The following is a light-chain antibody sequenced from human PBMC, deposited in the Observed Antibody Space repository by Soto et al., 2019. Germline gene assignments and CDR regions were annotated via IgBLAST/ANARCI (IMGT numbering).Light chain of an antibody. CDR2: ANI. J-gene: IGLJ1*01. Sequence: QSALTQSPSVSGAPGQRVTISCTGSSSNIGAGYDVHWYQQLPGTAPKLLIFANINRPSGVPDRFSGSKSGTSASLAITGLRAEDEADYYCQSYDSSLSGYVFGTGTKAPS. V-gene: IGLV1-40*01. CDR3: QSYDSSLSGYV. CDR1: SSNIGAGYD.